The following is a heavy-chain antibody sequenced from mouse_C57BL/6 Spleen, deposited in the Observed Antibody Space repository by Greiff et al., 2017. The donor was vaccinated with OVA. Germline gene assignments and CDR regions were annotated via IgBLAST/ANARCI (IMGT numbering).Heavy chain of an antibody. CDR3: ARETPYYYGSSDGCFDV. CDR1: GFTFSDYY. Sequence: EVQVVESEGGLVQPGSSMKLSCTASGFTFSDYYMAWVRQVPEKGLEWVANINYDGSSTYYLDSLKSRFILSRDNAKNILYLQMSSLKSEDTATYYCARETPYYYGSSDGCFDVWGKGTTVTVSS. D-gene: IGHD1-1*01. V-gene: IGHV5-16*01. J-gene: IGHJ1*03. CDR2: INYDGSST.